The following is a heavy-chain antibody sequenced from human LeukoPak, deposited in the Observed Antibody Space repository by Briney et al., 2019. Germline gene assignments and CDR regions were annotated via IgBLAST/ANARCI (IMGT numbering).Heavy chain of an antibody. Sequence: SETLSLTCAVSGYSLSSGYYWGWIRQAPGKGLEWIGSIYHSGSTYYNPSLKSRVTISVDTSKNQFSLKLSSVTAADTAVYYCARHSTSSTTDAFDIWGQGTMVTVSS. J-gene: IGHJ3*02. CDR1: GYSLSSGYY. CDR2: IYHSGST. V-gene: IGHV4-38-2*01. CDR3: ARHSTSSTTDAFDI. D-gene: IGHD6-13*01.